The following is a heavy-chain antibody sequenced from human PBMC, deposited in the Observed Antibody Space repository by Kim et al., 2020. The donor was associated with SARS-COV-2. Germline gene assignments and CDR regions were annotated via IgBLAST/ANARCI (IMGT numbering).Heavy chain of an antibody. CDR1: GYSFTSYW. V-gene: IGHV5-51*01. CDR2: IYPGDSDT. CDR3: ARRGGPSSSWYRGGINWFDP. J-gene: IGHJ5*02. Sequence: GESLKISCKGSGYSFTSYWIGWVRQMPGKGLEWMGIIYPGDSDTRYSPSFQGQVTISADKSISTAYLQWSSLKASDTAMYYCARRGGPSSSWYRGGINWFDPWGQGTLVTVSS. D-gene: IGHD6-13*01.